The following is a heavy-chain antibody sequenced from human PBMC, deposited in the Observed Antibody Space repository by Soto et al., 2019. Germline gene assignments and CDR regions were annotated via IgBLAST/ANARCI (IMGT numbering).Heavy chain of an antibody. CDR1: GGSFNTYY. D-gene: IGHD1-26*01. J-gene: IGHJ4*02. Sequence: QVQLQQWGAGLLKPSETLSLTCAVCGGSFNTYYWSWIRQPPGKGLEWIGEINHGGGLRYNPSLKRRVSISVDTSKNQFTLEETSVIAADAAVYYCARVVVGPTPGHFHQWGQGTLVTVSS. CDR3: ARVVVGPTPGHFHQ. CDR2: INHGGGL. V-gene: IGHV4-34*01.